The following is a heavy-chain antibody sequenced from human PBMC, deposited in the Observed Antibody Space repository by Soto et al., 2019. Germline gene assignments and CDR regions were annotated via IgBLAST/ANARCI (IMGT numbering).Heavy chain of an antibody. V-gene: IGHV4-4*07. J-gene: IGHJ5*02. CDR3: ARSSNTGYSSGWYFGNWFDP. Sequence: PSETLSLTCTVSGGSISSYYWSWIRQPAGKGLEWIGRIYTSGSTNYNPSLKSRVTMSVDTSKNQFSLKLSSVTAADTAVYYCARSSNTGYSSGWYFGNWFDPSRQGTLVTVSS. D-gene: IGHD6-19*01. CDR1: GGSISSYY. CDR2: IYTSGST.